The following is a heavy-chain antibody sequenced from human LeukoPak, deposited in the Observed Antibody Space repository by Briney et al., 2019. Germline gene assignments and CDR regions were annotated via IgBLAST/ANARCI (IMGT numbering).Heavy chain of an antibody. J-gene: IGHJ4*02. CDR3: AKDTGTYGSSGYYFSY. CDR2: ITESSYM. V-gene: IGHV3-21*04. Sequence: PGGSLRLSCAASGFTFSSYTMSWVRQAPGKGLEWVSTITESSYMYYADSVKGRFTISRDNAKNSLYLQMNSLRAEDTAVYYCAKDTGTYGSSGYYFSYWGQGTLVTVSS. D-gene: IGHD3-22*01. CDR1: GFTFSSYT.